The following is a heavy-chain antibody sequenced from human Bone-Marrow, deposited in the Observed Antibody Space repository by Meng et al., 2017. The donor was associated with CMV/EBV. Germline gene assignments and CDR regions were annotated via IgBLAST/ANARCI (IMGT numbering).Heavy chain of an antibody. CDR3: ARDRYCSGGSCYSHYYYHYAMDV. V-gene: IGHV1-8*01. Sequence: ASVKVSCKASGYTFTSYDINWVRQATGQGLEWMGWMNPNSGNTGYAQKFQGRVTLTTDTSTSTAYMELRSLRSDDTAVYYCARDRYCSGGSCYSHYYYHYAMDVWGQGTAVTVSS. CDR1: GYTFTSYD. CDR2: MNPNSGNT. D-gene: IGHD2-15*01. J-gene: IGHJ6*02.